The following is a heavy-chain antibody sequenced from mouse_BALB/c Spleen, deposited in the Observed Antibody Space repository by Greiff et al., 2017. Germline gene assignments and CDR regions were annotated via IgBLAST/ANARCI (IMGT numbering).Heavy chain of an antibody. CDR2: ISYDGSN. V-gene: IGHV3-6*02. Sequence: EVQLQESGPGLVKPSQSLSLTCSVTGYSITSGYYWNWIRQFPGNKLEWMGYISYDGSNNYNPSLKNRISITRDTSKNQFFLKLNSVTTEDTATYYCARKDDYDGAMDYWGQGTSVTVSS. CDR3: ARKDDYDGAMDY. D-gene: IGHD2-4*01. CDR1: GYSITSGYY. J-gene: IGHJ4*01.